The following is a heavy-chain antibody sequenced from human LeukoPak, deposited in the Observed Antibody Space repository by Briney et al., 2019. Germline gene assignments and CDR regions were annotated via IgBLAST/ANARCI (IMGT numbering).Heavy chain of an antibody. J-gene: IGHJ4*02. CDR3: ARHSPVYYDFDY. D-gene: IGHD3-10*01. Sequence: SETLSLTCTVSGGSISSYYWSWIRQPPGKGLEWIGYIYYSGSTNYNPSFKSRVTISVDTSKNQFSLKVNSVTAADTALYYCARHSPVYYDFDYWGQGTLVTVSS. CDR1: GGSISSYY. V-gene: IGHV4-59*08. CDR2: IYYSGST.